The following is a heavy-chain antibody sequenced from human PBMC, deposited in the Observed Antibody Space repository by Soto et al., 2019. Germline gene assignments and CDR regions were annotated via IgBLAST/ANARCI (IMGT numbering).Heavy chain of an antibody. CDR1: GFTFSSYA. CDR2: ISGSGGST. V-gene: IGHV3-23*01. CDR3: ATYCSSTSCYRRENWFDP. J-gene: IGHJ5*02. D-gene: IGHD2-2*01. Sequence: GGSLRLSCAASGFTFSSYAMSWVRQAPGKGLEWVSAISGSGGSTYYADSVKGRFTISRDNSKNTLYLQMNSLRAEDTAVYCCATYCSSTSCYRRENWFDPWGQGTLVTVSS.